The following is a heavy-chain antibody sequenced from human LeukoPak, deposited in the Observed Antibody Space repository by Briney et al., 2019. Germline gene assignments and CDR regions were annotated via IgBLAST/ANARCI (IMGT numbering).Heavy chain of an antibody. D-gene: IGHD6-25*01. V-gene: IGHV4-39*01. CDR3: TAGRSDYFDF. J-gene: IGHJ4*02. CDR1: GGSISSSRYY. CDR2: IYYSGST. Sequence: PSETLSLTCTVSGGSISSSRYYWGGIRQPPGKGLEWIGSIYYSGSTYYNPSLKSRVTISVDTSKNQFSLKLSSVTAADTAVYYCTAGRSDYFDFWGQGTLVTVSS.